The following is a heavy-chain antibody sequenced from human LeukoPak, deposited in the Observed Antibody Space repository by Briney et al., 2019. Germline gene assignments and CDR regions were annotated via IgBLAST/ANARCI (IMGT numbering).Heavy chain of an antibody. Sequence: SETLSLTCTVSGGSISSYYWSWIREPPGKGLEWIGYIYYSGSTNYNPSLKSRVTISVDTSKNQFYLKLSSVTAADTAVYYCARVYSSSWYWFDPWGQGTLVTVSS. CDR2: IYYSGST. CDR3: ARVYSSSWYWFDP. J-gene: IGHJ5*02. V-gene: IGHV4-59*01. D-gene: IGHD6-13*01. CDR1: GGSISSYY.